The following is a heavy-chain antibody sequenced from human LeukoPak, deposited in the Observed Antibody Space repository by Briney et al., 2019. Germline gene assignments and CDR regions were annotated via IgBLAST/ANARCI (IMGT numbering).Heavy chain of an antibody. D-gene: IGHD3-9*01. V-gene: IGHV1-18*04. CDR1: GYTFTGYY. CDR3: ARGAYDFLTAAGASSFDI. Sequence: ASVKVSCKASGYTFTGYYMHWVRQAPGQGLEWMAWISAYNGHTNYAQKLQDRVTLTTDASTSTAYMELRSLRSDDTAVYYCARGAYDFLTAAGASSFDIWGQGTMVTVSS. J-gene: IGHJ3*02. CDR2: ISAYNGHT.